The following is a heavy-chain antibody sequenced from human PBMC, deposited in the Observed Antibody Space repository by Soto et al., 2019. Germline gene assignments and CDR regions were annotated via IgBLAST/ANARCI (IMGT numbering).Heavy chain of an antibody. Sequence: GGSLRLSCAASGFTFSSYWMSWVRQAPGKGLEWVANIKQDGSEKYYVDSVKGRFTISRDNAKNSLYLQMNSLRAEDTAVYYCARVLMVRGVTTANYYYGMDVWGQGTTVTVSS. CDR1: GFTFSSYW. J-gene: IGHJ6*02. CDR2: IKQDGSEK. V-gene: IGHV3-7*01. D-gene: IGHD3-10*01. CDR3: ARVLMVRGVTTANYYYGMDV.